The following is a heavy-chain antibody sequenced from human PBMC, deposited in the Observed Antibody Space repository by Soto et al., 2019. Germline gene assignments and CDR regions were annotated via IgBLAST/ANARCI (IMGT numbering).Heavy chain of an antibody. CDR3: ATSRIQLWLWPYYYGMDV. CDR1: GYTLXELS. CDR2: FDPEDGET. Sequence: ASVKVSCKVSGYTLXELSMHWVRQAPGQGLEWMGGFDPEDGETIYAQKFQGRVTMTEDTSTDTAYMELSSLRSEDTAVYYCATSRIQLWLWPYYYGMDVWGQGTTVTVSS. J-gene: IGHJ6*02. D-gene: IGHD5-18*01. V-gene: IGHV1-24*01.